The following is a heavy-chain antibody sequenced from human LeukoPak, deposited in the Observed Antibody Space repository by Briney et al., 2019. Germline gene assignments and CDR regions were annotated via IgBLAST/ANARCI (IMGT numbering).Heavy chain of an antibody. CDR3: AREITDTPDAFDI. D-gene: IGHD3-10*01. J-gene: IGHJ3*02. CDR2: ISSGASVI. CDR1: GFTFSSYE. Sequence: GGSLRLSCAASGFTFSSYEMSWVRLAPGKGLEWVSYISSGASVIRYADSVKGRFTVSRDNAKNSLYLQLNSLRAEDTAIYYCAREITDTPDAFDIWGQGTMVTVSS. V-gene: IGHV3-48*03.